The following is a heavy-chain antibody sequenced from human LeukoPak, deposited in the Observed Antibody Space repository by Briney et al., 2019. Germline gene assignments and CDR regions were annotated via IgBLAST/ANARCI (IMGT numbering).Heavy chain of an antibody. J-gene: IGHJ4*02. CDR2: IYTSGSA. D-gene: IGHD6-13*01. CDR1: GGSISSYY. Sequence: SETLSLTCTVSGGSISSYYWSWIRQPAGKGLEWIGRIYTSGSANYNPSLKSRVTMSVDTSKNQFSLKLSSVTAADTAVYYCARGKAAAADFDYWGQGTLVTVSS. CDR3: ARGKAAAADFDY. V-gene: IGHV4-4*07.